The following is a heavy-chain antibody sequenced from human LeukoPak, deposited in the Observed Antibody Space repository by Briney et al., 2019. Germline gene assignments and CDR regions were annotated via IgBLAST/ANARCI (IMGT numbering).Heavy chain of an antibody. CDR3: ARRLAYCGGDCYPGDAFDI. D-gene: IGHD2-21*02. J-gene: IGHJ3*02. Sequence: SETLSLTCTVSGGSISSYYWSWIRQPPGKGLEWIGYIYYSGSTNYNPSLKSRVTISVDTSKNQFSLKLSSVTAADTAVYYCARRLAYCGGDCYPGDAFDIWGQGTMVTVSS. V-gene: IGHV4-59*08. CDR2: IYYSGST. CDR1: GGSISSYY.